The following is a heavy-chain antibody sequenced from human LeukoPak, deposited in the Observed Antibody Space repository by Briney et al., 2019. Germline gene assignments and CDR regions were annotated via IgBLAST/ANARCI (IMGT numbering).Heavy chain of an antibody. CDR1: GFTLNTYS. J-gene: IGHJ4*02. CDR3: AIDYGGCEAIDS. Sequence: GGSLRLSCAASGFTLNTYSMNSLRQAPGKRLEWISYISHGSTSIFYADSVEGRFTVSRDDAKNALYLQLNSQTAQYSVADKVAIDYGGCEAIDSWGQGTLVTVSS. CDR2: ISHGSTSI. D-gene: IGHD2-21*01. V-gene: IGHV3-48*01.